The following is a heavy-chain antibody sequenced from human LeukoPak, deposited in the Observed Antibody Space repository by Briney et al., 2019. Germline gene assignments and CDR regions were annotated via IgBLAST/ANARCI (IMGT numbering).Heavy chain of an antibody. D-gene: IGHD3-22*01. CDR1: GFTFSTYS. Sequence: GGSLRLSCAASGFTFSTYSMNWVRQAPGKGLEWVSYISSSGTTIYYADSVKGRFTISRDNAKNSLYLQMNSLRAEDTAVYYCARGDYYDSSGYLGYWGQGTLVTVSS. V-gene: IGHV3-48*04. CDR2: ISSSGTTI. CDR3: ARGDYYDSSGYLGY. J-gene: IGHJ4*02.